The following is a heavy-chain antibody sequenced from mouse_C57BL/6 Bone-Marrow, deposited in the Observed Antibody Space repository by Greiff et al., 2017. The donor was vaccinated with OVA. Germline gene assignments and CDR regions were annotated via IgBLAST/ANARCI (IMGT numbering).Heavy chain of an antibody. V-gene: IGHV8-8*01. Sequence: QVTLKESGPGILQPSQTLSLTCSFSGFSLSTFGMGVGWIRQPSGKGLEWLAHIWWDDDKYYNPALKSRLTISKDTSKNQVFLKIANVDTADTATYYCARMDYGSHPYAMDYWGQGTSVTVSS. CDR1: GFSLSTFGMG. J-gene: IGHJ4*01. D-gene: IGHD1-1*01. CDR2: IWWDDDK. CDR3: ARMDYGSHPYAMDY.